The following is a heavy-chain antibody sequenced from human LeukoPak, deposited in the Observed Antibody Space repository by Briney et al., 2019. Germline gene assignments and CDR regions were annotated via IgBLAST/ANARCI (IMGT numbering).Heavy chain of an antibody. D-gene: IGHD6-13*01. CDR2: IRQDGSQK. V-gene: IGHV3-7*03. CDR1: GFTFSSFW. Sequence: GGSLRLSCAVSGFTFSSFWMSWVRQAPGRGLEWVAPIRQDGSQKYYLDSVKGRFTISRDNSKNTLYLQMNSLRAEDTAVYYCAKGRRLRSSWHASFGYWGQGTLVTVSS. CDR3: AKGRRLRSSWHASFGY. J-gene: IGHJ4*02.